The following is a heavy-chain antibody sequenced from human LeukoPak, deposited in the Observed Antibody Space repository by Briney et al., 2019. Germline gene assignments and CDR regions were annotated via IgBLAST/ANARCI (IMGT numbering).Heavy chain of an antibody. D-gene: IGHD1-1*01. CDR1: GFTFSSYG. CDR2: ISYDGSNK. V-gene: IGHV3-30*18. J-gene: IGHJ6*02. Sequence: GGSLRLSCAASGFTFSSYGMHWVRQALGKGLEWVAVISYDGSNKYYADSVKGRFTISRDNSKNTLYLQMNSLRAEDTAVYYCAKEPQKNDYYYGMDVWGQGTTVTVSS. CDR3: AKEPQKNDYYYGMDV.